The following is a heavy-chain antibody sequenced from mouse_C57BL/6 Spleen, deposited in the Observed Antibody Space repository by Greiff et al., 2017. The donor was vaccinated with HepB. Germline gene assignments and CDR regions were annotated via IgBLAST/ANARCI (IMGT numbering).Heavy chain of an antibody. J-gene: IGHJ2*01. V-gene: IGHV3-6*01. CDR2: ISYDGSN. CDR1: GYSITSGYY. D-gene: IGHD2-2*01. Sequence: EVKLQESGPGLVKPSQSLSLTCSVTGYSITSGYYWNWIRQFPGNKLEWMGYISYDGSNNYNPSLKNRISITRDTSKNQFFLKLNSVTTEDTATYYCARDRGGLYGYGEWGFDYWGQGTTLTVSS. CDR3: ARDRGGLYGYGEWGFDY.